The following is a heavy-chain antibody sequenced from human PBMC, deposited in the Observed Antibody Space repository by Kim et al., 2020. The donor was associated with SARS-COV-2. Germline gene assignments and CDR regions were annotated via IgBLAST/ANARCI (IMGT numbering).Heavy chain of an antibody. V-gene: IGHV3-13*01. J-gene: IGHJ6*02. Sequence: SVKYRFTISRENAKNSLYLQMNSLRAGDTAVYYCARGWAYSSSAYYGMDVWGQGTTVTVSS. CDR3: ARGWAYSSSAYYGMDV. D-gene: IGHD6-13*01.